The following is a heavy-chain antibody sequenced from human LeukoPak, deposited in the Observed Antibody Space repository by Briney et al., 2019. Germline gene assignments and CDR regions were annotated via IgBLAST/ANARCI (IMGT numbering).Heavy chain of an antibody. CDR2: INPNSGGT. Sequence: GASVKVSCKASGYTFTGYYMHWVRQAPGQGLEWMGWINPNSGGTNYAQKFQGRVTMTRDTSISTAYMEVNSLRSEDTAVYYCARDGWLQLHAFDIWGQGTMVTVSS. CDR1: GYTFTGYY. CDR3: ARDGWLQLHAFDI. V-gene: IGHV1-2*02. J-gene: IGHJ3*02. D-gene: IGHD5-24*01.